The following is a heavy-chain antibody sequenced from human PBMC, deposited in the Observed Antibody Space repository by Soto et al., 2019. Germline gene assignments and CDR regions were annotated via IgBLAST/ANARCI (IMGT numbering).Heavy chain of an antibody. J-gene: IGHJ6*02. D-gene: IGHD6-6*01. CDR3: ARPEYSSSSYGMDV. Sequence: GGSLRLSCAASGFTFSSYSMNWVRQAPGKGLEWVSYISSSSSTIYYADSVKGRFTISRDNAKNSLYLQMNSLRDEDTAVYCCARPEYSSSSYGMDVWGQGTTVTVSS. CDR1: GFTFSSYS. CDR2: ISSSSSTI. V-gene: IGHV3-48*02.